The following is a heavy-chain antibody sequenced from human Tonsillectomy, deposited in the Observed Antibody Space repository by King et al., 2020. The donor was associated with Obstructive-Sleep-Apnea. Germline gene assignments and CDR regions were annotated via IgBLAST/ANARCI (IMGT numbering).Heavy chain of an antibody. D-gene: IGHD3-22*01. V-gene: IGHV5-51*01. J-gene: IGHJ3*02. Sequence: VQLVQSGAEVKKPGESLKISCKGSGYSFTSYWIGWVRQMPGKGLEWMGIIYPGDSDTRYSPSFQGQFTISADKSISTAYLQWSSLKASDTAMYYCARSLINYYDSSGYYPGAFDIWGQGTMVTVSS. CDR2: IYPGDSDT. CDR1: GYSFTSYW. CDR3: ARSLINYYDSSGYYPGAFDI.